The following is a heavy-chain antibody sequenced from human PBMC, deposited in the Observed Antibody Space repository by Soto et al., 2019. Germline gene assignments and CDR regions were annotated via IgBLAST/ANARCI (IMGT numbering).Heavy chain of an antibody. Sequence: QVQLVESGAEVNKPGASVQVSCKASGYTFTSYDINWVRQATGQGLEWMGWMNPNSGNTGYAQKFQGRVTMTRNTSISTAYMELSSLRSEDTAVYYCARGINYYDSGDDAFDIWGQGTMVTVSS. V-gene: IGHV1-8*01. J-gene: IGHJ3*02. CDR3: ARGINYYDSGDDAFDI. D-gene: IGHD3-10*01. CDR1: GYTFTSYD. CDR2: MNPNSGNT.